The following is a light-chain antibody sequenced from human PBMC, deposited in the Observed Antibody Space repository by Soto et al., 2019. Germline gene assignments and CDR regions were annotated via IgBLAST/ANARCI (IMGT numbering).Light chain of an antibody. V-gene: IGKV3-20*01. CDR3: QQYGSSSWT. J-gene: IGKJ1*01. CDR2: GAS. CDR1: QSVSSSY. Sequence: FTQSPGTLSLSPGERATLSCRVSQSVSSSYLAWYQQKPGQAPRLLIYGASSRATGIPDRFSGSGSGTDFTLTISRLEPEDFAVYYCQQYGSSSWTFGQGTKVDI.